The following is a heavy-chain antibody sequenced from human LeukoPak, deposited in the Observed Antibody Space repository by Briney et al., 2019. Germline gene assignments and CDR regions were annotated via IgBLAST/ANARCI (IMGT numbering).Heavy chain of an antibody. CDR2: IYYSGNT. CDR3: ARITMIGYFQH. CDR1: GXSISSSSFY. V-gene: IGHV4-39*01. D-gene: IGHD3-22*01. J-gene: IGHJ1*01. Sequence: SETLSLTCTVSGXSISSSSFYWGWIRQPPGKGLEWIGTIYYSGNTYYNPSLKSRVTISVDTSKNQFSLKLNSVNAADTAVFYCARITMIGYFQHWGQGTLVTVSS.